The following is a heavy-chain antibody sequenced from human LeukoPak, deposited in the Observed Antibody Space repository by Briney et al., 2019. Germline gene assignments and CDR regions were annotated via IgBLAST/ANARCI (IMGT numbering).Heavy chain of an antibody. Sequence: SGTLSLTCAGSGGSISSSNWWSWVRQPPGKGLEWIGEIYHSGSTNYNPSLKSRVTISVDKSKNQFSLKLSSVTAADTAVYYCARGPKTRLFGVVRHSSFDYWGQGTLVTVSS. D-gene: IGHD3-3*01. CDR3: ARGPKTRLFGVVRHSSFDY. CDR2: IYHSGST. J-gene: IGHJ4*02. V-gene: IGHV4-4*02. CDR1: GGSISSSNW.